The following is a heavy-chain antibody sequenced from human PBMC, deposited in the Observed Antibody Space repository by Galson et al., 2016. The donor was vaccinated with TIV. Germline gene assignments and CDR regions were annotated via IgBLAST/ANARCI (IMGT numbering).Heavy chain of an antibody. D-gene: IGHD6-6*01. J-gene: IGHJ6*01. Sequence: PALVKPTQTLTLTCTFSGFSLSTAAVGVGWIRQPPGKALEWLALIYWDDEKHHSPSLMNRLTITKDTFRNKVALKVTDLDPVDTATYHRAQSIAPRPIFQSWGPGLKVPGSS. CDR2: IYWDDEK. V-gene: IGHV2-5*02. CDR3: AQSIAPRPIFQS. CDR1: GFSLSTAAVG.